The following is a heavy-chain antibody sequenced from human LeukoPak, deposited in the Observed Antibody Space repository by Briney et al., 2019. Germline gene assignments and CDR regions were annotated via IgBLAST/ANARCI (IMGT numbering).Heavy chain of an antibody. D-gene: IGHD6-19*01. CDR1: GYTFTGYY. J-gene: IGHJ4*02. CDR2: ISYDGSNK. V-gene: IGHV3-30*04. Sequence: SCKASGYTFTGYYMHWVRQAPGKGLEWVAVISYDGSNKYYADSVKGRFTISRDNPKNTLYVQMNSLRAEDTAVYYCAKGVAVAGGFHYFDYWGQGTLVTVSS. CDR3: AKGVAVAGGFHYFDY.